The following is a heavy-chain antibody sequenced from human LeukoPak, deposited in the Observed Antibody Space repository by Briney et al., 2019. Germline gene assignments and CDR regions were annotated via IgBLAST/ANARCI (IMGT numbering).Heavy chain of an antibody. D-gene: IGHD3-9*01. Sequence: GRSLRLSCAASGFTIDDYAMHWVRQAPGKGLEWVSGISWNSGSIGYADSVKGRFTISRDNAKNSLYLQMNSLRAEDTALYYCAKDLLRYFDSPSDYWGQGTLVTVSS. CDR1: GFTIDDYA. CDR2: ISWNSGSI. V-gene: IGHV3-9*01. CDR3: AKDLLRYFDSPSDY. J-gene: IGHJ4*02.